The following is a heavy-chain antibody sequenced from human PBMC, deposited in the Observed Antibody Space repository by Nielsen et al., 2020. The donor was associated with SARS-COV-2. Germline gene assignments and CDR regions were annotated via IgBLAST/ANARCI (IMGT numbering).Heavy chain of an antibody. Sequence: SLKISCAASGFTFDDYAMHWVRQAPGKGLEWVSGISWNSGSIGYADSEKGRFTISRDNAKNSLYLQMNSLRAEDTALYYCAKGSRGYYYYYMDVWGKGTTVTVSS. CDR3: AKGSRGYYYYYMDV. CDR1: GFTFDDYA. V-gene: IGHV3-9*01. D-gene: IGHD3-10*01. J-gene: IGHJ6*03. CDR2: ISWNSGSI.